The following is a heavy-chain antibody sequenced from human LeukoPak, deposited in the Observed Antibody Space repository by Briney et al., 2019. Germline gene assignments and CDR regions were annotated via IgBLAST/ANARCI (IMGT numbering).Heavy chain of an antibody. V-gene: IGHV3-23*01. CDR3: AKESGDDSSGYYEVFDY. CDR1: GFTFTSYA. Sequence: GGSLRLSCTASGFTFTSYAMSWVRQAPGKGLEWVSVISGTGGSTNHADSVRGRFTISRDNSKNTLYLQMNSLRAEDTAVYYCAKESGDDSSGYYEVFDYWGQGTLVTVSS. J-gene: IGHJ4*02. CDR2: ISGTGGST. D-gene: IGHD3-22*01.